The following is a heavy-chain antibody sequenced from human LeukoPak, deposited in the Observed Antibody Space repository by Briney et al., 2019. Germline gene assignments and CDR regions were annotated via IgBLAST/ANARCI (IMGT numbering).Heavy chain of an antibody. CDR1: GVTFSSYT. CDR3: ATPQEPEGYRSWSGRDYYYMDV. V-gene: IGHV3-21*01. J-gene: IGHJ6*03. CDR2: INTGRNMV. D-gene: IGHD6-6*01. Sequence: PGGSLRLSCAASGVTFSSYTMNWVRQAPGKGLEWVSAINTGRNMVYYQDAGKGRFTISRDTATNSLYLQMNRLRAEDTAVYYCATPQEPEGYRSWSGRDYYYMDVWGKGNTVTVSS.